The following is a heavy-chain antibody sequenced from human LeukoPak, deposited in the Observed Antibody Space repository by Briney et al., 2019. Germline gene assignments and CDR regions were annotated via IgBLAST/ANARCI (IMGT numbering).Heavy chain of an antibody. Sequence: GGSLRLSCEGSGFTFSSYWMSWVRLGPGKGLEWMASIPPEGSEGRYVDSVRGRFTISRDNARSSVFLQMNSLRVEDTAFYYCARLLGGVTTFDYWGQGALVTVSS. CDR3: ARLLGGVTTFDY. D-gene: IGHD2-21*02. CDR1: GFTFSSYW. J-gene: IGHJ4*02. V-gene: IGHV3-7*01. CDR2: IPPEGSEG.